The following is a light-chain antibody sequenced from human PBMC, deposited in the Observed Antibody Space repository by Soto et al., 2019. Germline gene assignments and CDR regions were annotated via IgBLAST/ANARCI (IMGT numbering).Light chain of an antibody. V-gene: IGLV2-14*01. Sequence: QSVLTQPASVSGSPGQSITISCTGASSDVGGYNYVSWYQQHPGKAPKLMIYEVSNRPSGVSSRFSGSKSGNTASLTISGLQSEDEADYYCRSYTDSRPYVFGTGTKVAVL. CDR3: RSYTDSRPYV. J-gene: IGLJ1*01. CDR1: SSDVGGYNY. CDR2: EVS.